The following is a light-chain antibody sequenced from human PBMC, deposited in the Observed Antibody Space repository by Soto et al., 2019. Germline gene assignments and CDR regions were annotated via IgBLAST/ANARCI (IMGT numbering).Light chain of an antibody. CDR2: GAS. Sequence: DIVLTQSPDTLSLSPGDRGTLSCRASQNIDSAYLAWYQQKPGQAPRLLIYGASNTASAFPARFSGSGSGTEFTLTIGRLEPEDVAVYYCQHYGASPKFTFGGGTKVEIK. J-gene: IGKJ4*01. CDR3: QHYGASPKFT. CDR1: QNIDSAY. V-gene: IGKV3-20*01.